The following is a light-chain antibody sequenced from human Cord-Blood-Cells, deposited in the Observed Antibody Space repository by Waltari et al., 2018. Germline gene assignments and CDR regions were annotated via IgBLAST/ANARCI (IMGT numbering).Light chain of an antibody. V-gene: IGLV2-8*01. Sequence: QSALTQPPSASGSPGQSVTISCTATSSDVGGYNYVSWYQQHPSKAPKLMIYEVSKRPSAVPDRFSGSQSGNTASLTVSGLEAEAESDYYCSSYAGSNNLVFGGGTSLTVL. J-gene: IGLJ3*02. CDR1: SSDVGGYNY. CDR3: SSYAGSNNLV. CDR2: EVS.